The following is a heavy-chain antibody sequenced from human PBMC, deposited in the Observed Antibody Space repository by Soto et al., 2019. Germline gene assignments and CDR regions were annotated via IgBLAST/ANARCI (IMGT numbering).Heavy chain of an antibody. D-gene: IGHD3-22*01. Sequence: EVQLLESGGGLVQPGGSLRLSCAASGFTFSTNAMSWVRQAPGKGLEWVSAISGRGSDTYYTDSVKGRFTISRDNSKNTVYLQMNSLRAEGTAVYYGAKVNSVSDHCYFDLWGRGTLVTVSS. CDR3: AKVNSVSDHCYFDL. CDR2: ISGRGSDT. CDR1: GFTFSTNA. V-gene: IGHV3-23*01. J-gene: IGHJ2*01.